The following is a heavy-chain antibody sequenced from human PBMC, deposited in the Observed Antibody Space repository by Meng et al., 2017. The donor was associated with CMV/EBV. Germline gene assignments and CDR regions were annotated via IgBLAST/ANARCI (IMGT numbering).Heavy chain of an antibody. CDR3: AGSRPGGGACDY. Sequence: QVQLQESGPGLVKPSDTPSLTCIVSGASIKNSNWNWVRQPAGQGLEWIGLIQVIGHTVYNPSLKSRVTVSLDASKSQFSLTLNSVTAADTATYYCAGSRPGGGACDYWGQGILVTVSS. CDR2: IQVIGHT. CDR1: GASIKNSN. V-gene: IGHV4-4*07. D-gene: IGHD3-16*01. J-gene: IGHJ4*02.